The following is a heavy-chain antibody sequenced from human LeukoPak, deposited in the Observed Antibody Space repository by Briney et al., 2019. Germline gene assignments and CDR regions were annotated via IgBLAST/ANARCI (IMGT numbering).Heavy chain of an antibody. CDR2: IYYSGST. CDR3: ARPISSDCSSTSSFRCYYYYYMDV. J-gene: IGHJ6*03. D-gene: IGHD2-2*01. Sequence: SETLSLTCTVSGGSISSSSYYWGWIRQPPGKGLEWIGSIYYSGSTYYNPSLKSRVTISVDTSKNQFSLKLSSVTAADTAVYYCARPISSDCSSTSSFRCYYYYYMDVWGKGTTVTVSS. CDR1: GGSISSSSYY. V-gene: IGHV4-39*07.